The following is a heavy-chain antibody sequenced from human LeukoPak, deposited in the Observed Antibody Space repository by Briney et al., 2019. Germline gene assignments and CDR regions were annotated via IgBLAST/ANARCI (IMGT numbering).Heavy chain of an antibody. J-gene: IGHJ4*02. V-gene: IGHV3-23*01. CDR2: LIGSSGST. CDR1: GFTSINYA. D-gene: IGHD5-12*01. CDR3: AKGAYDYIEIGYFDS. Sequence: PGGSLRLSCAASGFTSINYAMNWVRQAPGKGLEWVSVLIGSSGSTDYADSVKGRSTISRDNSKNTLFLQMNSLRAEDTAIYYCAKGAYDYIEIGYFDSWGQGTLVTVSS.